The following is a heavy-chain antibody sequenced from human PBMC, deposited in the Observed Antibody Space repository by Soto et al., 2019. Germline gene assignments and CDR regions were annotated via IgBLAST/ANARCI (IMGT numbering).Heavy chain of an antibody. CDR2: ISPYNGNT. J-gene: IGHJ5*02. Sequence: VQLVQSGAEVKQPGASVKVSGKASGYTFPSYGIDWVRQAPGQGLEWMGWISPYNGNTNYAQKFQGRVIMTTDTSTSPAYMELSSVRSDDTAVYYCARIDCSSASCYAWMAGWFEPLGQGTPVTVSS. D-gene: IGHD2-2*01. CDR1: GYTFPSYG. V-gene: IGHV1-18*01. CDR3: ARIDCSSASCYAWMAGWFEP.